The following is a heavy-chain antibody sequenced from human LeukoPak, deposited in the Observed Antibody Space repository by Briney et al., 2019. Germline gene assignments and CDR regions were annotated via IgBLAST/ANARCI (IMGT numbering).Heavy chain of an antibody. D-gene: IGHD3-22*01. CDR1: GYTFTCYY. CDR2: INPNSGGT. CDR3: ARDTKPPTYYYDSSGYSDDAFDI. J-gene: IGHJ3*02. Sequence: ASVKVSCKASGYTFTCYYMHWVRQAPGQGLEWMGWINPNSGGTNYAQKFQGRVTMTRDTSISTAYMELSRLRSDDTAVYYCARDTKPPTYYYDSSGYSDDAFDIWGQGTMVTVSS. V-gene: IGHV1-2*02.